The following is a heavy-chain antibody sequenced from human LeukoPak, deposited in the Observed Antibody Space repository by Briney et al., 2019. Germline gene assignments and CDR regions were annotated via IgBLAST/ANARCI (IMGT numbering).Heavy chain of an antibody. CDR1: EFTFTNYW. CDR3: ARGGYHHGFDI. CDR2: IDNDGSDS. V-gene: IGHV3-74*01. J-gene: IGHJ3*02. D-gene: IGHD1-14*01. Sequence: GGSLRLSCAASEFTFTNYWMHWVRQAPGEGLVWVPRIDNDGSDSIYADSVKGRFTISRDNAKNTVYLQMHGLRADDTAVYYCARGGYHHGFDIWGQGTMVTVSS.